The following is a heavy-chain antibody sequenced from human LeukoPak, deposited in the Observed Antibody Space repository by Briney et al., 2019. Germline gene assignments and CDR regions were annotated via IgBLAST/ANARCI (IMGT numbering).Heavy chain of an antibody. J-gene: IGHJ4*02. V-gene: IGHV3-23*01. CDR3: AKRRYCDDVRCRDCDY. Sequence: PGGSLRLSCAASAFTFRSNAMEWDRPAQGQGLEWGSAISIGGEATSYADSVKGRFTISRDNSKNTLYLEMNSVRAGDTAIYYCAKRRYCDDVRCRDCDYWGQGTLVTVSS. D-gene: IGHD2-15*01. CDR1: AFTFRSNA. CDR2: ISIGGEAT.